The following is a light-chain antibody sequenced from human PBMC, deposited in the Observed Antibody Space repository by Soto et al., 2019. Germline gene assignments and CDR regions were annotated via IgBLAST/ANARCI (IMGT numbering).Light chain of an antibody. V-gene: IGKV3-15*01. CDR3: QQYNKWPPLT. Sequence: EIVMTQSPATLSVSPGERATLSCRASQSVSSNLAWYQQKPGQAPRLLIYGASTRATGIPARFSGSGSVTEFTLTISRLQSEDSAVYYCQQYNKWPPLTFGGGTKVEIK. CDR1: QSVSSN. CDR2: GAS. J-gene: IGKJ4*01.